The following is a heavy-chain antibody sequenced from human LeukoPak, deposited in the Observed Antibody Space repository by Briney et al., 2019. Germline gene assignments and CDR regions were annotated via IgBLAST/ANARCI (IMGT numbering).Heavy chain of an antibody. CDR3: ARCRTHYYDSSGWY. CDR2: IKQDGSEK. CDR1: GFTFSSYA. V-gene: IGHV3-7*01. Sequence: GGSLRLSCAASGFTFSSYAMSWVRQAPGKGLEWVANIKQDGSEKYYVDSVKGRFTISRDNAKNSLYLQMNSLRAEDTAVYYCARCRTHYYDSSGWYWGQGTLVTVSS. D-gene: IGHD3-22*01. J-gene: IGHJ4*02.